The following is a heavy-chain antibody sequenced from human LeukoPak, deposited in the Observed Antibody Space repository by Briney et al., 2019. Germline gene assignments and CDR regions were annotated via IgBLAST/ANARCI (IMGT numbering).Heavy chain of an antibody. V-gene: IGHV4-39*01. Sequence: SETLSLTCTVSGGSISSSSYYGGWIRQPPGKGLEWIGSIYYSGSTYYNPSLKSRVTISVDTSKNQFSLKLSSVTAADTAVYYCARHSGDSGSFLDYWGQGTLVTVSS. D-gene: IGHD1-26*01. CDR3: ARHSGDSGSFLDY. J-gene: IGHJ4*02. CDR2: IYYSGST. CDR1: GGSISSSSYY.